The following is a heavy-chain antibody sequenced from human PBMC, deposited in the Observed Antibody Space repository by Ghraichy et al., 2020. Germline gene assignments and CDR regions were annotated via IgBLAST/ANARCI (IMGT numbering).Heavy chain of an antibody. Sequence: GESLNISCAASGFTVSNNYMSWVLQAPGKGLEWVSVIYRGGNTYYADSVKGRFTISRDNSKNTVYLQMNSLRAEDTAVYYCAREHTAMNSAFDIWGQGTMVTVSS. D-gene: IGHD5-18*01. J-gene: IGHJ3*02. V-gene: IGHV3-53*01. CDR3: AREHTAMNSAFDI. CDR2: IYRGGNT. CDR1: GFTVSNNY.